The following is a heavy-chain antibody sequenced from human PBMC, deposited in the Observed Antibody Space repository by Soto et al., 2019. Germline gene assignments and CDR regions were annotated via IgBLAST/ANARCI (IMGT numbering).Heavy chain of an antibody. V-gene: IGHV1-69*12. CDR2: IIPIFGTA. CDR1: GGTFSSYA. Sequence: QVQLVQSGAEVKKPGSSVKVSCKASGGTFSSYAISWVRQAPGQGLEWMGGIIPIFGTANYAQKFQGRVTITADESTSTAYMELSSLRSEDTAVYYCASVKGELALNYYYYGMDVWGQGTTVTVSS. D-gene: IGHD3-10*01. J-gene: IGHJ6*02. CDR3: ASVKGELALNYYYYGMDV.